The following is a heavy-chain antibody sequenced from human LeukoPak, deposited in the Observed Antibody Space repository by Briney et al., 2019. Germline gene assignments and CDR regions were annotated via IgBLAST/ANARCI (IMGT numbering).Heavy chain of an antibody. CDR3: ARDPGFTIQPYYFDY. D-gene: IGHD5-18*01. V-gene: IGHV3-33*01. CDR1: GFTFSSYG. Sequence: GRSLRLSCAASGFTFSSYGMHWVRQAPGKGLEWVAVIWYDGSNKYYADSVKGRFTISRDNSKNTLYLQMNSLRAEDTAVYYCARDPGFTIQPYYFDYWGQGTLVTVSS. J-gene: IGHJ4*02. CDR2: IWYDGSNK.